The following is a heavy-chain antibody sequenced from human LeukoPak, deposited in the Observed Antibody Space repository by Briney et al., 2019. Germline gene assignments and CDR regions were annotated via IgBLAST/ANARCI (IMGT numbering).Heavy chain of an antibody. V-gene: IGHV3-53*01. Sequence: QPGGSLRLSCAASGFTVSSSYMSWVRQAPGKGLEWVSVIYSGGNTDYADSVKGRFTISRDNSKNTLYLQMNSLRAEDTAVYYCARLVDSSGYYWGQGTLVTVSS. J-gene: IGHJ4*02. CDR3: ARLVDSSGYY. CDR2: IYSGGNT. D-gene: IGHD3-22*01. CDR1: GFTVSSSY.